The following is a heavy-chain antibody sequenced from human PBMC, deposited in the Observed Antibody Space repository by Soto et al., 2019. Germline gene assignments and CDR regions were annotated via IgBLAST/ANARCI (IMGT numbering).Heavy chain of an antibody. J-gene: IGHJ6*03. CDR2: MNPNSADT. V-gene: IGHV1-8*01. Sequence: QVQLVQSGAEVKKPGASVKVSCKASGYSFTSYDMNWVRQVPGQGPEWMGWMNPNSADTGYAQKFQGRVTMSRDMSTRTMYMELSRLTSEDTAVYYCARGGFLDPNMDVWGRGTTVTVSS. CDR1: GYSFTSYD. CDR3: ARGGFLDPNMDV.